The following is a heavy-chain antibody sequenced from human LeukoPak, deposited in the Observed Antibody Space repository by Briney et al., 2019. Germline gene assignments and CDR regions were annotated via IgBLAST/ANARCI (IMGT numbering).Heavy chain of an antibody. J-gene: IGHJ5*02. D-gene: IGHD2-21*02. CDR3: ARGIVVVTAIPGYNWFDP. CDR2: ISSSSSYI. V-gene: IGHV3-21*01. Sequence: GGSLRLSSAASGFTFSRYRMNWVRQAPGKGLEWVSSISSSSSYIYYADSVKGRFTISRDNAKNSLYLQMNSLRAEDTAVYYCARGIVVVTAIPGYNWFDPWGQGTLVTVSS. CDR1: GFTFSRYR.